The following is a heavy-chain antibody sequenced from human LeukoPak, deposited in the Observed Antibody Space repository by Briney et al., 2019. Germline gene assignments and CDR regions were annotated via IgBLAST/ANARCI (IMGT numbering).Heavy chain of an antibody. V-gene: IGHV3-23*01. CDR3: AKSSVYTGIYYYFDY. J-gene: IGHJ4*02. Sequence: PGGSLRLSCAASGFTFSSSAMSWVRQAPGKGLEWVSAISNNGGYTYYADSVQGRFTISRDNSKSTLCLQMNSLRAEDTAVYYCAKSSVYTGIYYYFDYWGQGTLVTVSS. CDR2: ISNNGGYT. D-gene: IGHD1-26*01. CDR1: GFTFSSSA.